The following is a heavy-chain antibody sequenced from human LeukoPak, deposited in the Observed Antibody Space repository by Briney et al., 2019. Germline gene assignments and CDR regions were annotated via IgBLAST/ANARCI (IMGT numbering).Heavy chain of an antibody. V-gene: IGHV1-2*02. D-gene: IGHD1-1*01. CDR1: GYTFNGYY. CDR2: INPNSGGT. Sequence: ASVKVSCKASGYTFNGYYMHWVRQAPGHGLEWTEWINPNSGGTNYAQKFQGRVTMTRATSISTAYMELSRLRSDDTAVYHCARELGIWNPPDYWGQGTLVTVSS. CDR3: ARELGIWNPPDY. J-gene: IGHJ4*02.